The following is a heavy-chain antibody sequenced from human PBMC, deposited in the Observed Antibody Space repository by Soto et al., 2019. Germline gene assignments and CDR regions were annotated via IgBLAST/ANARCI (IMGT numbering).Heavy chain of an antibody. CDR2: ISYSGST. Sequence: SETLSLTYTVSGGSISSDSYYWGWIRQSPEKGLEWIASISYSGSTYYNPTLKSRLIISVDTSKSQFSLKLSSVTAADTAVYYCARAPRGNYGYPSYFDYWGQGTLVTVSS. D-gene: IGHD3-10*01. J-gene: IGHJ4*02. CDR1: GGSISSDSYY. V-gene: IGHV4-39*01. CDR3: ARAPRGNYGYPSYFDY.